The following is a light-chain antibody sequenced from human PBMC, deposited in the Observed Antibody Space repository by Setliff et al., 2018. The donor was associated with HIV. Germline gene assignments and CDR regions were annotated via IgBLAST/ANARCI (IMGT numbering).Light chain of an antibody. CDR1: SSGVGNFNY. CDR3: SSYAGSNKRV. Sequence: QSALTQPPSASGSPGQSVTISCTGTSSGVGNFNYVSWYQQHPGKAPKLMIYEVSKRPSGVPDRFSGSKSGNTASLTVSGLQPEDDADYYCSSYAGSNKRVFGTGTKVTV. J-gene: IGLJ1*01. V-gene: IGLV2-8*01. CDR2: EVS.